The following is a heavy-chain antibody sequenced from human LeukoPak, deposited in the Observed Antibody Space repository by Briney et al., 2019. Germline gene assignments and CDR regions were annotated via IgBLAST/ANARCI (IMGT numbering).Heavy chain of an antibody. CDR3: ARPYSSSSYYYGMDV. D-gene: IGHD6-6*01. Sequence: SVKVSCKASGGTFSRYAISWVRQAPGQGLEWMGGIIPIFGTANYAQKFQGRVTITADESTSTAYMELSSLTSEDTAVYYCARPYSSSSYYYGMDVWGQGTTVTVSS. CDR1: GGTFSRYA. CDR2: IIPIFGTA. J-gene: IGHJ6*02. V-gene: IGHV1-69*13.